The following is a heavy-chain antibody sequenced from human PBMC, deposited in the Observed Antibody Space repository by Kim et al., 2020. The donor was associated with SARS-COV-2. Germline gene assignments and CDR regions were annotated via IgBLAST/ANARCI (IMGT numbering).Heavy chain of an antibody. Sequence: GGSLRLSCAASGFTFSSYGMHWVRQAPGKGLEWVAVISYDGSNKYYADSVKGRFTISRDNSKNTLYLQMNSLRAEDTAVYYCAKDRVSSSWYGVSDYWGQGTLVTVSS. D-gene: IGHD6-13*01. CDR3: AKDRVSSSWYGVSDY. CDR1: GFTFSSYG. CDR2: ISYDGSNK. J-gene: IGHJ4*02. V-gene: IGHV3-30*18.